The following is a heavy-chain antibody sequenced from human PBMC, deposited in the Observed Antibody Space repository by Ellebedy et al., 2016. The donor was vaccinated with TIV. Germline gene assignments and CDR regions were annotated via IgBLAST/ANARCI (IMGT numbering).Heavy chain of an antibody. D-gene: IGHD1-26*01. Sequence: GGSLRLSCAASGFTFSTYAMNWVRQAPGTGLEWVSAISGSGGNTYYADSVKGRFTISRDNAKNSLYLQMNSLRAEDTAVYYCASWDYSGSYSLLDAFDIWGQGTMVTVSS. CDR3: ASWDYSGSYSLLDAFDI. CDR2: ISGSGGNT. CDR1: GFTFSTYA. V-gene: IGHV3-23*01. J-gene: IGHJ3*02.